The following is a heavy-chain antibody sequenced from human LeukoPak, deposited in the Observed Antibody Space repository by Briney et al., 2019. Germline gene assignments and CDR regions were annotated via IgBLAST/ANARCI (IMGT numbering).Heavy chain of an antibody. D-gene: IGHD6-19*01. CDR1: GYTFTSYG. V-gene: IGHV1-18*01. CDR3: ARDTAWLVPYYFDY. Sequence: GASVKVSCKASGYTFTSYGISWVRQAPGQGLEWMGWISAYNGNTNYAQKLQGRVTMTTDTSTSTAYMELRSLRSDDTAVYYCARDTAWLVPYYFDYWGQGTLVTVSS. J-gene: IGHJ4*02. CDR2: ISAYNGNT.